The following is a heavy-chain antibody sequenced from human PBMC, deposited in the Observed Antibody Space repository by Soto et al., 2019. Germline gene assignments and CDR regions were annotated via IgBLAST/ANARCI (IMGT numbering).Heavy chain of an antibody. V-gene: IGHV1-24*01. CDR2: FDPEDGET. Sequence: QVQLLQSGAEVKKPGASVKVSCKVSGHTLTELSMHWVRQAPGRGLEWMGGFDPEDGETISAQKFQGRVTMTEDTSTDSPYMELNSLRSEDTAVYYCAAGGTRWLHSPFDYWGQGTLVTISS. CDR1: GHTLTELS. D-gene: IGHD1-1*01. CDR3: AAGGTRWLHSPFDY. J-gene: IGHJ4*02.